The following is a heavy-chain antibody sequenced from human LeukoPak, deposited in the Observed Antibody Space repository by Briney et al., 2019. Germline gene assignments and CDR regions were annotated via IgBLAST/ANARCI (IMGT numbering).Heavy chain of an antibody. J-gene: IGHJ3*01. CDR1: GGSISSSSHY. D-gene: IGHD5-12*01. CDR3: ARQGSGF. Sequence: PSETLSLTCTVSGGSISSSSHYWGWIRQPPGKGLEWIGTIYYSGNTYYSPSLKSRVTISVDTSKNQFSLKLSSVTAADTAVYYCARQGSGFWGQGTMVTVPS. CDR2: IYYSGNT. V-gene: IGHV4-39*07.